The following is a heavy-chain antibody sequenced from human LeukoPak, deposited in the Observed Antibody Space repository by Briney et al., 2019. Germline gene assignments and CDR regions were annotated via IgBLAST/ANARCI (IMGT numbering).Heavy chain of an antibody. CDR1: GFTFSSYA. V-gene: IGHV3-30*04. CDR2: ISYDGSNK. D-gene: IGHD6-19*01. J-gene: IGHJ4*02. Sequence: GGSLRLSCAASGFTFSSYAMHWVRQAPGKGLEWVAVISYDGSNKYYADSVKGRFTISRDNSKNTLYLQMNSLRAEDTAVYYYARDLQWLVFAYWGQGTLVTVSS. CDR3: ARDLQWLVFAY.